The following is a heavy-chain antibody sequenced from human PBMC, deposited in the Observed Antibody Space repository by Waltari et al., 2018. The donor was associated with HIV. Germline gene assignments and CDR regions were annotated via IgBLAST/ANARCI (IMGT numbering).Heavy chain of an antibody. V-gene: IGHV3-49*03. CDR1: GFNFGAYA. Sequence: EVHLVESGGGLVQPGRYLRLSCKASGFNFGAYAVPWFRQAPGKGLEWVGFIRSKPYGGTREYAASVKGRFTISRDDSKNIAFLQMDSLKIEDTAVYYCARGVNLRCTGDCYSAYWGQGTLVTVSS. J-gene: IGHJ4*02. CDR2: IRSKPYGGTR. D-gene: IGHD2-21*02. CDR3: ARGVNLRCTGDCYSAY.